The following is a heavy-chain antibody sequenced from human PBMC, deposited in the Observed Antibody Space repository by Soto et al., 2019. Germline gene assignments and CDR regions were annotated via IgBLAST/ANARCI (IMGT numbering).Heavy chain of an antibody. J-gene: IGHJ6*02. CDR2: ISGSGGST. V-gene: IGHV3-23*01. D-gene: IGHD2-2*01. CDR3: ANYVVPAAIRSTDGMDV. CDR1: GFTFSSYA. Sequence: GGSLRLSCAASGFTFSSYAMSWVRQAPGKGLEWVSAISGSGGSTYYADSVKGRFTISRDNSKNTLYLQMNSLRAEDTAVYYYANYVVPAAIRSTDGMDVWGQGTTVTVSS.